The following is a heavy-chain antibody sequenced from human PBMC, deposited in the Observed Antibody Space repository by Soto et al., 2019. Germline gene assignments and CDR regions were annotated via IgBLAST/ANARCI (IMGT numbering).Heavy chain of an antibody. CDR2: IYYSGST. V-gene: IGHV4-59*01. D-gene: IGHD3-10*01. CDR3: ARGPMVRHWFDP. CDR1: GGSISSYY. Sequence: SETLSLTCTVSGGSISSYYWSWIRQPPGKGLEWIGYIYYSGSTNYNPSLKSRVTISVDTSKNQFSLKLSSVTAADTAVYYCARGPMVRHWFDPWGQGTLVTVSS. J-gene: IGHJ5*02.